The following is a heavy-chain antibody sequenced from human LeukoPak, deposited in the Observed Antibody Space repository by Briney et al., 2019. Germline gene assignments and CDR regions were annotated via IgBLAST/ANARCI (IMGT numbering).Heavy chain of an antibody. CDR3: ARAFYSGSSGFYLAY. CDR2: ISSRSDYI. V-gene: IGHV3-21*01. CDR1: GFTFSSYS. Sequence: GGSLRLSCAASGFTFSSYSVNWVRQAPGKGLEWVSSISSRSDYIYYADSLKGRFTVSRDNAKNSLYLQMNSLRAEDTAVYYCARAFYSGSSGFYLAYWGQGSLVAVSS. J-gene: IGHJ4*02. D-gene: IGHD3-22*01.